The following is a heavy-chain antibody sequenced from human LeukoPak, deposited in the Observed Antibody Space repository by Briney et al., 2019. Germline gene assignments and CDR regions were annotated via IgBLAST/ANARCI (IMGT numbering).Heavy chain of an antibody. CDR1: GGSISSYY. J-gene: IGHJ5*02. CDR2: IYYSGST. Sequence: SETLSLTCTVSGGSISSYYWSWIRQPPGKGLEWIGYIYYSGSTNYNPSLKSRVTISVDTSKNQFSLKLSSVTAADTAVYYCARIVATINNWFDPWGQGTLVTVSS. V-gene: IGHV4-59*01. D-gene: IGHD5-12*01. CDR3: ARIVATINNWFDP.